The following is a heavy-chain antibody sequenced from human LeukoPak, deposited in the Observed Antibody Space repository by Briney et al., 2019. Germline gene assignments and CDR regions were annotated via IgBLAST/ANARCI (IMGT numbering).Heavy chain of an antibody. D-gene: IGHD4/OR15-4a*01. J-gene: IGHJ4*02. CDR3: ARRAGAYSHPYDY. V-gene: IGHV3-9*01. CDR1: GFTFDDYA. CDR2: ISWNSGSI. Sequence: GGSLRLSCAASGFTFDDYAMHWVRQAPGKGLEWVSGISWNSGSIGYADSVKGRFTISRDNAKNSLYLQMNSLRAEDTVLYYCARRAGAYSHPYDYWGQGTLVTVSS.